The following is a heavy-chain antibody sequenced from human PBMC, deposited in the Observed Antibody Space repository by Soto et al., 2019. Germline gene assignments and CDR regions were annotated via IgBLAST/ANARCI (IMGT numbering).Heavy chain of an antibody. J-gene: IGHJ6*02. D-gene: IGHD1-26*01. Sequence: ASVKVSYKASGYTFTSYAMHWVRQAPGQRLEWMGWINAGNGNTKYSQKFQGRVTITRDTSASTAYMELSSLRSEDTAVYYCARDTSGSYSGFHYGMDVWGQGTTVTVSS. CDR2: INAGNGNT. CDR1: GYTFTSYA. CDR3: ARDTSGSYSGFHYGMDV. V-gene: IGHV1-3*01.